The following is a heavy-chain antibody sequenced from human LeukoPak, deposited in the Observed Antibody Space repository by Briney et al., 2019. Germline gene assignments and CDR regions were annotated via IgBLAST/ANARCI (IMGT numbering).Heavy chain of an antibody. V-gene: IGHV4-34*01. J-gene: IGHJ5*02. CDR2: INHSGST. CDR3: ARMITRVNWFDP. Sequence: SETLSLTCAVYGGSFSGYYWSWIRQPPGKGLEWIGEINHSGSTNYNPSLKGRVTISVDTSKNQFSLKLSSVTAADTAVYYCARMITRVNWFDPWGQGTLVTVSS. CDR1: GGSFSGYY. D-gene: IGHD3-16*01.